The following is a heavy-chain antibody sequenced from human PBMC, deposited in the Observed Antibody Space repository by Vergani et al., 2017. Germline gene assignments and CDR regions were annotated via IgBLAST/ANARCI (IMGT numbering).Heavy chain of an antibody. CDR2: IYYSGST. J-gene: IGHJ4*02. CDR3: ARDRGGLGYFDY. CDR1: GGSISSYY. D-gene: IGHD4-23*01. Sequence: QVQLQESGPGLVKPSETLSLTCTVSGGSISSYYWSWIRQPPGKGLEWIGYIYYSGSTNYNPSLKSRVTISVDTSKNQFSLKLSSVTAADTAVYCCARDRGGLGYFDYWGQGTLVTVSS. V-gene: IGHV4-59*01.